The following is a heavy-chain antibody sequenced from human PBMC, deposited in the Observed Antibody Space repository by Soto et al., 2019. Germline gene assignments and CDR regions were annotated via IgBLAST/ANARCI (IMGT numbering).Heavy chain of an antibody. D-gene: IGHD3-22*01. CDR1: GYTFTSYG. CDR2: ISAYNGNT. CDR3: ARSFDSSGYYAGRYDAFDI. Sequence: VASVKVSCKASGYTFTSYGISWVRQAPGQGLEWMGWISAYNGNTNYAQKLRGRVTMTTDTSTSTAYMELRSLRSDDTAVYYCARSFDSSGYYAGRYDAFDIWGQGTMVTVSS. V-gene: IGHV1-18*01. J-gene: IGHJ3*02.